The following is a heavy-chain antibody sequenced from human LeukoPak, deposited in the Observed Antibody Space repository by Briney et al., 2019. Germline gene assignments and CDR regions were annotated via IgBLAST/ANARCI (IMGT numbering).Heavy chain of an antibody. V-gene: IGHV4-31*03. CDR2: IYHTGDT. Sequence: SETLSLTCTVSSGSFGSGGYYWSWIRQHPGKGLEWIGNIYHTGDTFYNPSLQSRFIISVDTSKNQFSLKVSSVTAADTAIYYCARRNDPWSGPRNWFDPWGQGILVTVSS. D-gene: IGHD3-3*01. CDR3: ARRNDPWSGPRNWFDP. J-gene: IGHJ5*02. CDR1: SGSFGSGGYY.